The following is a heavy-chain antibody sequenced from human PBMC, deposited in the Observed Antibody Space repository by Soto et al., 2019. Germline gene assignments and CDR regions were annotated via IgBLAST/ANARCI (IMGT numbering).Heavy chain of an antibody. J-gene: IGHJ6*02. CDR3: SKDHGPNRRIVSARYGMDV. CDR2: ICFDGINK. CDR1: GFTFSSYG. V-gene: IGHV3-30*02. Sequence: PGGSLRLSCAASGFTFSSYGMHWVRQAPDKGLEWVASICFDGINKYFADSVKGRFTISRDNSKNTVYPQMNSLRGEDKGVYYCSKDHGPNRRIVSARYGMDVWGQGTTATVS. D-gene: IGHD2-2*01.